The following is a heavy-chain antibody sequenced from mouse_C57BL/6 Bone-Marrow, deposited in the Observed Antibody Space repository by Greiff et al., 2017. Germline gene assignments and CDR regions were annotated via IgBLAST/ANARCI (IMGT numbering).Heavy chain of an antibody. CDR2: IDPANGNT. D-gene: IGHD1-1*01. CDR1: GFNIKNTY. J-gene: IGHJ2*01. V-gene: IGHV14-3*01. CDR3: ARRYYYGSSPYYFDY. Sequence: VQLQQSVAELVRPGASVKLSCTASGFNIKNTYMHWVKQRPEQGLEWIGRIDPANGNTKYAPKFKGKATITANTSSNTAYLQLSSLTSEDTAIYYCARRYYYGSSPYYFDYWGQGTTLTVSS.